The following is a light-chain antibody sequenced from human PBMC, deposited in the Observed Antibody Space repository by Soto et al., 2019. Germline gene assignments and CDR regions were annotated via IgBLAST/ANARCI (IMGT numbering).Light chain of an antibody. CDR1: SSDVGGYKY. J-gene: IGLJ2*01. V-gene: IGLV2-14*01. Sequence: QSVLTQPASVSGSPGQSITISCTGTSSDVGGYKYVSWYQQDPGKAPKLMIYDVSNRPSGVSNRFSGSKSGNTASLTISGLQAEDEADYYCSSYTSSTTPVVFGGGTKVTVL. CDR3: SSYTSSTTPVV. CDR2: DVS.